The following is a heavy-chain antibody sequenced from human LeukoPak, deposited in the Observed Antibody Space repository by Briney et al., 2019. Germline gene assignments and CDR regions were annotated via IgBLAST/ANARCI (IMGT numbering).Heavy chain of an antibody. J-gene: IGHJ4*02. CDR1: GGSFSSYN. D-gene: IGHD5-18*01. CDR3: ASTSYGYRTSWSHDY. V-gene: IGHV4-59*04. CDR2: IYHSGAA. Sequence: SETLSLTCTVSGGSFSSYNWSWIRQPPGEGLEWIWSIYHSGAASYNPSLKNRVIMSVDASKTHFSLKLSSVTAADTAVYYCASTSYGYRTSWSHDYWGQGILVTVSS.